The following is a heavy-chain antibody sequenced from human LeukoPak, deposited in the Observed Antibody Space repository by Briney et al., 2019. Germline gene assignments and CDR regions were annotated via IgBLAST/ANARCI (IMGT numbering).Heavy chain of an antibody. Sequence: PGGSLRLSCAASGFTFSDYYMSWIRQAPGKGLEWASYISSSGSTIYYADSVKGRFTISRDNAKNSLYLQMNSLRAEDTAVYYCARYYSSGYYSNYWGQGTLVTVSS. J-gene: IGHJ4*02. D-gene: IGHD3-22*01. CDR3: ARYYSSGYYSNY. CDR2: ISSSGSTI. V-gene: IGHV3-11*01. CDR1: GFTFSDYY.